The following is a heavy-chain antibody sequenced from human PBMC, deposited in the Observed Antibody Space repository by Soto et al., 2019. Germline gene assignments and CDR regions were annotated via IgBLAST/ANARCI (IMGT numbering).Heavy chain of an antibody. D-gene: IGHD6-13*01. Sequence: QVQLVESGGGVVQPGRSLRLSCAASGFTFRSYGMHWVRQAPGKGLEWVAVISYDGSNENYADSVKGRFTISRDNSKNTLYLQVNSLRTEDKAVYYCAKDTTSAGTFYFDHWGQGTLLIVSP. CDR1: GFTFRSYG. V-gene: IGHV3-30*18. CDR3: AKDTTSAGTFYFDH. CDR2: ISYDGSNE. J-gene: IGHJ4*02.